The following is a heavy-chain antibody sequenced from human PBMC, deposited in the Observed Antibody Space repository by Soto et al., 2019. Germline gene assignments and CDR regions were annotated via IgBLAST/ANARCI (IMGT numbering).Heavy chain of an antibody. CDR1: GFTFSSYA. V-gene: IGHV3-30-3*01. J-gene: IGHJ6*02. CDR2: ISYDGSNK. D-gene: IGHD5-12*01. CDR3: ARDNTPGDIVLGPLNYYGMDV. Sequence: GGSLRLSCAASGFTFSSYAIHWVRQAPGKGLEWVAVISYDGSNKYYADSVKGRFTISRDNSKNTLYLQMNSLRAEDTAVYYCARDNTPGDIVLGPLNYYGMDVWGQGTTVTVSS.